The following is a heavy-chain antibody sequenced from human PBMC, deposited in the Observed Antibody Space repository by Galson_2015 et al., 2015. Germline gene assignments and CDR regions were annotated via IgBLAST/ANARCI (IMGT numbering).Heavy chain of an antibody. D-gene: IGHD3-10*01. CDR2: INSDGSTT. V-gene: IGHV3-74*01. CDR3: ARGVQGVADY. J-gene: IGHJ4*02. Sequence: SLRLSCAASGFTFSIYWMHWVRQAPGKGLVWVSRINSDGSTTSYADSVEGRFTISRDNAKNTLYMQMNSLRAEDTAVYYCARGVQGVADYWGQGTLVTVSS. CDR1: GFTFSIYW.